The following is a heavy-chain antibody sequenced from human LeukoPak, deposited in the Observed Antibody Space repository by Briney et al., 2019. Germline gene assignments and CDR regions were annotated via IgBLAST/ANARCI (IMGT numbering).Heavy chain of an antibody. D-gene: IGHD4-17*01. Sequence: GGSLRLSCAASGFTFSNAWMSWVRQAPGKGLEWVGRIKSKTDGGTTDYAAPVKGRFTISRDDSKNTLYLQMNSLKTEGTAVYYCTTDYGDYGGSVYWGQGTLVTVSS. CDR1: GFTFSNAW. CDR3: TTDYGDYGGSVY. V-gene: IGHV3-15*01. J-gene: IGHJ4*02. CDR2: IKSKTDGGTT.